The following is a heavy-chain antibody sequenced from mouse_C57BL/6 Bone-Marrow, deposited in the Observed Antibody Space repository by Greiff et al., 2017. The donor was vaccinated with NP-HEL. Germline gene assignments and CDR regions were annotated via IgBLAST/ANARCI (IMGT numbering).Heavy chain of an antibody. CDR2: IYPRDGST. CDR3: ASRRLRGYAMDY. Sequence: QVQLKESDAELVKPGASVKISCKASGYTFTDYTIHWMKQRPEQGLEWIGYIYPRDGSTKYNEKFKGKATLTADKSSSTAYMQLNSLTSEDSAVYCYASRRLRGYAMDYWGQGASVTVAS. D-gene: IGHD1-1*01. CDR1: GYTFTDYT. J-gene: IGHJ4*01. V-gene: IGHV1-78*01.